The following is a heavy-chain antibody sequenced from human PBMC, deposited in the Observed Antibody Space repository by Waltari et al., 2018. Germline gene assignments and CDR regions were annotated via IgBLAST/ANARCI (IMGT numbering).Heavy chain of an antibody. V-gene: IGHV3-48*04. CDR3: ARPVAAAGNYGMDV. J-gene: IGHJ6*02. D-gene: IGHD6-13*01. CDR1: GFPFSTYS. Sequence: EVQLVESGGNLVQPGGSLRLSCIASGFPFSTYSMNGVRQAPGKGREWISCIPGSRRTIYYTDSVKGRFTVSRDNAKNSLFLQMSSLRVEDTAVYYCARPVAAAGNYGMDVWGQGTTVTVSS. CDR2: IPGSRRTI.